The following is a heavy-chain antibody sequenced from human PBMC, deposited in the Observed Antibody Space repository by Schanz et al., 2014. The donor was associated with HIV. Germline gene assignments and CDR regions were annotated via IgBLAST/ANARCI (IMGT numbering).Heavy chain of an antibody. CDR1: GYTFTDYF. CDR2: IIPIFGTP. Sequence: QVQLVQSGAEVKKPGASVKVSCKTSGYTFTDYFVHWGRQAPGQGLEWMGGIIPIFGTPNYAQKFQGRVTITADEPTTTAYMELSNLRSADTAMYYCARGGHSSGYYGGVDYWGQGTMVTVSS. D-gene: IGHD6-19*01. CDR3: ARGGHSSGYYGGVDY. J-gene: IGHJ3*01. V-gene: IGHV1-69*01.